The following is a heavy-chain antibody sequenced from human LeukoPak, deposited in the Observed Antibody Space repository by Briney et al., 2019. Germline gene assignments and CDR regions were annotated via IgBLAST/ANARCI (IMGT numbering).Heavy chain of an antibody. J-gene: IGHJ4*02. V-gene: IGHV1-69*06. Sequence: SVKVSCKASGGTFSSYAISWVRQAPGQGLEWMGGIIPIFGTANYAQKFQGRVTITADKSTSTAYMELSSLRSEDTAVYYCAREGLRGYSYGHRPFDYWGQGTLVTVSS. CDR2: IIPIFGTA. CDR3: AREGLRGYSYGHRPFDY. D-gene: IGHD5-18*01. CDR1: GGTFSSYA.